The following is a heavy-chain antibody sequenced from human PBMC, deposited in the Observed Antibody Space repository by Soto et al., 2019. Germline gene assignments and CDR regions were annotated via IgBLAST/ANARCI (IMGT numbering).Heavy chain of an antibody. J-gene: IGHJ4*02. CDR1: GFKISSSS. D-gene: IGHD3-3*01. CDR2: ISDSGSNT. V-gene: IGHV3-48*01. Sequence: HPGGSLRLSCAAFGFKISSSSMNWVRQAPGRGLEWVAYISDSGSNTLYADSVKGRFTVSRDTAKNSLYLQMNSLRAEDTAVYYWAKDGPLSYYDLVGYFDYWGQGTMVTVSS. CDR3: AKDGPLSYYDLVGYFDY.